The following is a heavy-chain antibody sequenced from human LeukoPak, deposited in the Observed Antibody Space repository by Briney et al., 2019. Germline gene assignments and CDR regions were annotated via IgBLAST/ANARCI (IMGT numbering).Heavy chain of an antibody. Sequence: GGSLRLSCAASGFTFSSYAMSWVRQAPGKGLEWVSATSGSGGSTYYADSVKGRFTISRDNSKNTLYLQMNSLRADDTAVYYCAKAVVVVAATRNYFDYWGQGTLVTVSS. CDR1: GFTFSSYA. V-gene: IGHV3-23*01. CDR2: TSGSGGST. D-gene: IGHD2-15*01. J-gene: IGHJ4*02. CDR3: AKAVVVVAATRNYFDY.